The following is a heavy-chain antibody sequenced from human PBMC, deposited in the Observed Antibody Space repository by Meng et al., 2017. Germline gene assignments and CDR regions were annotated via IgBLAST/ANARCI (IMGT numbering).Heavy chain of an antibody. CDR1: GGTFSSYA. V-gene: IGHV1-69*01. Sequence: QVQMVQSGAWGKKPGSSVKVSCKASGGTFSSYAISWVRQAPGQGLEWMGGIIPIFGTANYAQKFQGRVTITADESTSTAYMELSSLRSEDTAVYYCARSFSRATWERDDWGQGTLVTVSS. CDR3: ARSFSRATWERDD. D-gene: IGHD1-26*01. CDR2: IIPIFGTA. J-gene: IGHJ4*02.